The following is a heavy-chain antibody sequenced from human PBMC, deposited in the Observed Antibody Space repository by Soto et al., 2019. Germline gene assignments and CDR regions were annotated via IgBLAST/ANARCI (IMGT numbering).Heavy chain of an antibody. V-gene: IGHV4-30-4*01. D-gene: IGHD3-10*01. CDR3: ARGSSGWFDP. CDR2: IYYSGST. Sequence: PSETLALTWTVSGGSISSGDYYWSWIRQPPGKGLEWIGYIYYSGSTYYNPSLKSRVTISVDTSKNQFSLKLSSVTAADTAVYYCARGSSGWFDPWGQGTLVTVSS. J-gene: IGHJ5*02. CDR1: GGSISSGDYY.